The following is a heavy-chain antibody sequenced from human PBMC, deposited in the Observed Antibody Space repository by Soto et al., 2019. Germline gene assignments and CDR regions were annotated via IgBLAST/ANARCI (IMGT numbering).Heavy chain of an antibody. Sequence: TLSLTCTVSGGSISSSSYYWGWIRQPPGKGLEWIGSIYYSGSTYYNPSLKSRVTISVDKSKNQFSLKLSSVTAADTAVYYCARLTTVTYFDYWGQGTLVTVSS. CDR2: IYYSGST. V-gene: IGHV4-39*07. CDR1: GGSISSSSYY. J-gene: IGHJ4*02. CDR3: ARLTTVTYFDY. D-gene: IGHD4-17*01.